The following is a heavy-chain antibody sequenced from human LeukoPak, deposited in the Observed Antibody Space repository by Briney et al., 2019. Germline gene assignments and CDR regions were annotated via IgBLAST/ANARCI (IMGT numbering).Heavy chain of an antibody. Sequence: PGGSLRLSCAASGLTFSSYSMNWVRQAPGKGLEWVSSISSSSSYIYYADSMKGRFTISRDNAKNSLYLQMNSLREEDTAVYYCARDRGSTPPVDYWGQGTLVTVSS. CDR2: ISSSSSYI. D-gene: IGHD2-2*01. CDR3: ARDRGSTPPVDY. V-gene: IGHV3-21*01. CDR1: GLTFSSYS. J-gene: IGHJ4*02.